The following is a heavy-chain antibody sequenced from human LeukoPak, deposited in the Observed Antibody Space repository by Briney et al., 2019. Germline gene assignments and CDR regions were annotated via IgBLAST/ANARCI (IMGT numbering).Heavy chain of an antibody. CDR2: INSDGGII. V-gene: IGHV3-48*01. CDR1: GFTFSIYW. Sequence: GGSLRLSCAASGFTFSIYWMYWVRQAPGKGLEWVSYINSDGGIIYYADSVKGRFTISSHNHNTTLNLQMDSLRPADAAVYYCARNYSPVGYWGQGTLVTVSS. J-gene: IGHJ4*02. CDR3: ARNYSPVGY. D-gene: IGHD3-10*01.